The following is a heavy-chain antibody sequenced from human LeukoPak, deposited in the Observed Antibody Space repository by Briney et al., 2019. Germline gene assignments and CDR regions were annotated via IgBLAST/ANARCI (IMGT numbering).Heavy chain of an antibody. J-gene: IGHJ5*02. CDR2: ISGSGGST. V-gene: IGHV3-23*01. CDR1: GFTFSSYA. D-gene: IGHD2-2*01. CDR3: AKSEVPAAIPYNWFDP. Sequence: GGSLRLSCAASGFTFSSYAMSWVRQAPGKGLEWVSAISGSGGSTYYADSVKGRFTISRDNSKNTLYLQMNSLRAEDTAVYYCAKSEVPAAIPYNWFDPWGQGTLVTVSS.